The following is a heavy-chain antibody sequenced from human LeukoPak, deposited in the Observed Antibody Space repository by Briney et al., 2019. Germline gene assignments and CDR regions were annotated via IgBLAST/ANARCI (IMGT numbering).Heavy chain of an antibody. J-gene: IGHJ4*02. V-gene: IGHV4-61*01. CDR1: GGSVSSGSYY. Sequence: PSETLSLTCTVSGGSVSSGSYYWSWIRQPPGKGLEWIGYIYYSGSTNYNPSLKSRVTISVDTSKNQFSLKPSSVTAADTTVYYCARDSLTGYYALDYWGQGTLVTVSS. CDR2: IYYSGST. D-gene: IGHD3-9*01. CDR3: ARDSLTGYYALDY.